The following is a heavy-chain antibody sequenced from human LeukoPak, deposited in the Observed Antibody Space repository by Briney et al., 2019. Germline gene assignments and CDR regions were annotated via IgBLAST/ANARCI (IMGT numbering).Heavy chain of an antibody. Sequence: SETLSLTCAVYGGSFSGYYWSWIRQPPGKGLEWIGEINHSGSTNYNPSLKSRVTISVDTSKNQFSLKLSSVTAADTAVYYCARGPAKESGTNGVCPFDYWGQGTLVTVSS. V-gene: IGHV4-34*01. CDR2: INHSGST. D-gene: IGHD2-8*01. CDR1: GGSFSGYY. CDR3: ARGPAKESGTNGVCPFDY. J-gene: IGHJ4*02.